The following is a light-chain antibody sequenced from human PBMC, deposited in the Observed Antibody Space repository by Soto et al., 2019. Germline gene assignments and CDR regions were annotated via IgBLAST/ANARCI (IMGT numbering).Light chain of an antibody. CDR1: SSDVGGYNY. J-gene: IGLJ1*01. CDR3: SSYTGRSTIYV. V-gene: IGLV2-14*01. CDR2: EVS. Sequence: QSVLTQPASVSGSPGQSITISCTGTSSDVGGYNYVSWYQQHPGKAPKLMIYEVSNRPSGVSNRFSGSKSGNTASLTISGLQAEDEADYYCSSYTGRSTIYVFGNGTKVTV.